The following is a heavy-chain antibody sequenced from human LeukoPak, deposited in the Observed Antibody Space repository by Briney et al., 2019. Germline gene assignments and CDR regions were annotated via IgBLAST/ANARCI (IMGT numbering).Heavy chain of an antibody. CDR3: AKGDIGGYSGYPNLDY. Sequence: GGSLRLSCAASGFTFDDYAMHWVRQAPGKGLEWVSLISWDGGSTYYADSVKGRFTISRDNSKNSLYLQMNSLRAEDTALYYCAKGDIGGYSGYPNLDYWGQGTLVTVSS. V-gene: IGHV3-43D*03. CDR1: GFTFDDYA. CDR2: ISWDGGST. D-gene: IGHD5-12*01. J-gene: IGHJ4*02.